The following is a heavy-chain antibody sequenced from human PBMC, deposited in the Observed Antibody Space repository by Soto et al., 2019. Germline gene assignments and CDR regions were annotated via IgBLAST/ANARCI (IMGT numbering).Heavy chain of an antibody. V-gene: IGHV3-30*18. CDR3: AKIHVPATVTMPGS. Sequence: QVQLVESGGGVVQPGRSLRLSCAASGFAFSTYGMHWVRHAPGKGLEWVAVISYDGNNKYYADSVKGRFTIARDNSTNTLFRKRETLRGEDTAAYYCAKIHVPATVTMPGSGGQETLVTVSP. CDR1: GFAFSTYG. CDR2: ISYDGNNK. D-gene: IGHD4-17*01. J-gene: IGHJ4*02.